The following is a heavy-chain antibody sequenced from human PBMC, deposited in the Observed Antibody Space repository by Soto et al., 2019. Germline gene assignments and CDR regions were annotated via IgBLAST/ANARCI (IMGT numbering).Heavy chain of an antibody. Sequence: ASVKVSCKASGYTFTSYAMHWVRQAPGQRLEWMGWINAGNGNTKYSQKFQGRVTITRDTSASTAYMELSSLRSEDTAVYYCARVRQVATAAYYYYYYGMDVWGQGTTVTVSS. CDR3: ARVRQVATAAYYYYYYGMDV. CDR2: INAGNGNT. V-gene: IGHV1-3*01. J-gene: IGHJ6*02. CDR1: GYTFTSYA. D-gene: IGHD2-21*02.